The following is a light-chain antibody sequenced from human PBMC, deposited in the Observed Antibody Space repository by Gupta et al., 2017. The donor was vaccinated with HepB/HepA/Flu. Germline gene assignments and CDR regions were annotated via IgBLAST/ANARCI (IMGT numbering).Light chain of an antibody. CDR2: STN. V-gene: IGLV8-61*01. CDR1: SGSVSTTYY. J-gene: IGLJ3*02. Sequence: QTVVTQDPSFSVSPGGTVTLTCGLNSGSVSTTYYPSWYQQTPGQAPRTLIYSTNSRSSGVPERCSGAIVGNKAALTITGAQADDESDDDCMLYMGNHMRVVGGGTKLPVL. CDR3: MLYMGNHMRV.